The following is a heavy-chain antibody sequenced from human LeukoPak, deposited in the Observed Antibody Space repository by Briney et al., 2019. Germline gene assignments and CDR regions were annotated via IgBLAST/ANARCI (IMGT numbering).Heavy chain of an antibody. Sequence: GGSLRLSCAASGFTFSSYGMHWVRQAPGKGLEWVAVISYDGSNKYYADSVKGRFTISRDNSKNTLYLQMNSLRAEDTAVYYCAREGYYGSGSPPSLYFDYWGQGTLVTVSS. D-gene: IGHD3-10*01. CDR3: AREGYYGSGSPPSLYFDY. J-gene: IGHJ4*02. V-gene: IGHV3-30*03. CDR2: ISYDGSNK. CDR1: GFTFSSYG.